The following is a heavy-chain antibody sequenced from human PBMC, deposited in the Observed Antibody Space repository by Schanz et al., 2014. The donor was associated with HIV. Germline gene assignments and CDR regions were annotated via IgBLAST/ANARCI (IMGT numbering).Heavy chain of an antibody. CDR3: ARTYTGDWSTGAD. D-gene: IGHD2-21*02. CDR1: GDSFSNLG. CDR2: IIPLFGTP. J-gene: IGHJ4*02. Sequence: QVQLVQSGAEVKKPGSSVKISCKASGDSFSNLGINWVRQAPGQGLEWMGGIIPLFGTPFYAQKFQGRVAITADKSTGTVYMDLSSLRSEDTAVYYCARTYTGDWSTGADWGQGTLVTVSS. V-gene: IGHV1-69*06.